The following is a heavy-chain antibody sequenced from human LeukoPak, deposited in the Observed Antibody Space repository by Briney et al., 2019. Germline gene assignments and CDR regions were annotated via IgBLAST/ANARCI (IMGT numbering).Heavy chain of an antibody. Sequence: SSETLSLTCTVSGGSISSSSYYWGWIRQPPGKGLEWIGSIYYSGSTYYNPSLKSRVTISVDTSKNQFSLKLSSVTAAGTAVYYCARLWFGEFSFDYWGQGTLVTVSS. D-gene: IGHD3-10*01. CDR3: ARLWFGEFSFDY. CDR1: GGSISSSSYY. V-gene: IGHV4-39*01. J-gene: IGHJ4*02. CDR2: IYYSGST.